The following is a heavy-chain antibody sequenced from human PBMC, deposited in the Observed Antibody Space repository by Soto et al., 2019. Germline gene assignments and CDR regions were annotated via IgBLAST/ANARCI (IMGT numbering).Heavy chain of an antibody. D-gene: IGHD3-10*01. CDR1: GFTFSSYG. V-gene: IGHV3-33*01. CDR3: ARELLWFNAFDI. J-gene: IGHJ3*02. CDR2: IWYDGSNK. Sequence: QVQLVESGGGVVQPGRSLRLSCAASGFTFSSYGMHWVRQAPGKGLEWVAVIWYDGSNKFYADSVKGRFTISRDNSKNTLYLQMNSLRAEDTAVYYCARELLWFNAFDIWGQGTKVTVSS.